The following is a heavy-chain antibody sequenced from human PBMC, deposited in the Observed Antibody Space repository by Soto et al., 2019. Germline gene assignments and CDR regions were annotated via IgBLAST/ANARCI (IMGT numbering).Heavy chain of an antibody. CDR1: GFTFRSYA. J-gene: IGHJ4*02. D-gene: IGHD5-12*01. Sequence: PGGSLRLSCAASGFTFRSYAMSWVRQAPAKGLEWVSFISGTGGTTYNTNSVKDRFTISRDNSKNTLYLQMNSLRAEDTAVYYCARYPEYSAYDGTYFDYWGQGTLVIVSS. CDR2: ISGTGGTT. CDR3: ARYPEYSAYDGTYFDY. V-gene: IGHV3-23*01.